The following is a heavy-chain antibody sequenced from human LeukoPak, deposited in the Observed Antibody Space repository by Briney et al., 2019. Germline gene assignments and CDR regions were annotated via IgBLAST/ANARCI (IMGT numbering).Heavy chain of an antibody. CDR2: IHPTDSQT. V-gene: IGHV5-51*01. Sequence: GESLKISCYDSGYNFANFWIGWVRQMPGKGLEWMGIIHPTDSQTLYSPSFQGQVTISVDRSINTAYLQWSSLKASDTAMYYCERRAYSGSGSSDYWGQGTLVTVSS. J-gene: IGHJ4*02. CDR3: ERRAYSGSGSSDY. D-gene: IGHD3-10*01. CDR1: GYNFANFW.